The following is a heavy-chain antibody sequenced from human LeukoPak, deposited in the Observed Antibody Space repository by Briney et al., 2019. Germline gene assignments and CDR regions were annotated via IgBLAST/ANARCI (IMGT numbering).Heavy chain of an antibody. CDR1: GYTFTGYY. CDR3: ARGWLDYDISPYFDY. J-gene: IGHJ4*02. CDR2: INPNSGGT. V-gene: IGHV1-2*02. Sequence: ASVKVSCKASGYTFTGYYMHWVRQAPGQGLEWMGWINPNSGGTNYAQKFQGRVTMTRDTSISTAYMELSRLRSDDTAVYYCARGWLDYDISPYFDYWGQGTLVTVSS. D-gene: IGHD3-9*01.